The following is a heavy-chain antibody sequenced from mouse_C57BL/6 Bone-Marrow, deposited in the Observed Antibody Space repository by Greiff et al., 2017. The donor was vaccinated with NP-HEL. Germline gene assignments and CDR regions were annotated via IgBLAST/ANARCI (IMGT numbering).Heavy chain of an antibody. CDR1: GYAFSSSW. CDR2: IYPGDGDT. CDR3: AREPSSTVVADY. J-gene: IGHJ2*01. V-gene: IGHV1-82*01. Sequence: VQLQQSGPELVKPGASVKISCKASGYAFSSSWMNWVKQRPGKGLEWIGRIYPGDGDTNYNGKFKGKATLTADKSSSTAYMQLSSLTSEDSAVYFCAREPSSTVVADYWGQGTTLTVSS. D-gene: IGHD1-1*01.